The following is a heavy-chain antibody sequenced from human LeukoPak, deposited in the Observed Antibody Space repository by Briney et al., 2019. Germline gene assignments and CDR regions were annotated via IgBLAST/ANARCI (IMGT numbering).Heavy chain of an antibody. J-gene: IGHJ5*02. V-gene: IGHV1-18*04. Sequence: ASVKVSCKASGYTFTGYYMHWVRQAPGQGLEWMGWISAYNGNTNYAQKLQGRVTMTTDTSTSTAYMELRSLRSDDTAVYYCARNVQTYYYDSSGYFDRLNWFDPWGQGTLVTVSS. CDR1: GYTFTGYY. D-gene: IGHD3-22*01. CDR2: ISAYNGNT. CDR3: ARNVQTYYYDSSGYFDRLNWFDP.